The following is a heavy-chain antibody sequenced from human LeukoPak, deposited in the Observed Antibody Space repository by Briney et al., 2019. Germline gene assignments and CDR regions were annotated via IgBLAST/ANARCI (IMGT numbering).Heavy chain of an antibody. CDR3: ARFRRGYYYDSSAYFDY. J-gene: IGHJ4*02. CDR2: IYYSGST. V-gene: IGHV4-39*01. D-gene: IGHD3-22*01. Sequence: NPSETLSLTCTVSGGSISGSSYYWGWIRQPPGKGLEWIGSIYYSGSTYYNPSLKSRITISVDTSKNQFSLKLSSVTAADTAVYYCARFRRGYYYDSSAYFDYWGQGTLVTVSS. CDR1: GGSISGSSYY.